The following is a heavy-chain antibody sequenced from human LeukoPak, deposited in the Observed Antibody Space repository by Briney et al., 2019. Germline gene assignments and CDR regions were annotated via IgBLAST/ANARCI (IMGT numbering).Heavy chain of an antibody. D-gene: IGHD3-22*01. Sequence: GGSLRLSCADSGFTFSSYSMNWVRQAPGKGLEWVSSINSRSSYVYYADSVKGRFTISRDNAKNSLYLQMNSLRAEDTAVYYCARGPTMKMDVWGKGTAVTVSS. CDR2: INSRSSYV. J-gene: IGHJ6*04. CDR1: GFTFSSYS. CDR3: ARGPTMKMDV. V-gene: IGHV3-21*01.